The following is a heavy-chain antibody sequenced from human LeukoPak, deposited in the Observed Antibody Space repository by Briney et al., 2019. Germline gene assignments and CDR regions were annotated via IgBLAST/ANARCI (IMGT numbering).Heavy chain of an antibody. CDR2: ISSSSSTI. V-gene: IGHV3-48*01. J-gene: IGHJ6*03. CDR3: ARAVGKISSYYYYYMDV. Sequence: GGSLRLSCAASGFTFSSYSMNWVRQAPGKGLEWVSYISSSSSTIYYADSVKGRFTISRDNAKNSLYLQMNSLRAEDTAVYYCARAVGKISSYYYYYMDVWGKGTTVTVSS. CDR1: GFTFSSYS. D-gene: IGHD4-23*01.